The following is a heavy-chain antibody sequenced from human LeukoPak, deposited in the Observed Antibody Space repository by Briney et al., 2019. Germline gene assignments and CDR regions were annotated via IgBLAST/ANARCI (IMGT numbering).Heavy chain of an antibody. Sequence: GGSLRLSCAASGFTFSSYNMNWVRQAPGKGLEWVSYISSSSSTIYYADSVKGRFTISRDNAKNSLYLQMNSLRAEDTAVYYCARAPVVDLGYWGQGTLVTVSS. V-gene: IGHV3-48*01. J-gene: IGHJ4*02. CDR2: ISSSSSTI. CDR1: GFTFSSYN. CDR3: ARAPVVDLGY. D-gene: IGHD2-15*01.